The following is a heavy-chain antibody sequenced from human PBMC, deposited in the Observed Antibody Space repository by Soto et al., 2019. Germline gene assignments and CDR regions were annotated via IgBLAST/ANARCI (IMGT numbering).Heavy chain of an antibody. CDR1: GFTFSSYW. J-gene: IGHJ4*02. V-gene: IGHV3-74*03. CDR3: AKDLSWGQCDY. CDR2: IKTDGTVT. D-gene: IGHD3-16*01. Sequence: GGSLRLSCAASGFTFSSYWMHWVRQDAGKGLLWVSSIKTDGTVTQYADSVKGRFTVSRDNAKNTLYLQMNSLRAEDTAVYYCAKDLSWGQCDYWGQGALVTFSS.